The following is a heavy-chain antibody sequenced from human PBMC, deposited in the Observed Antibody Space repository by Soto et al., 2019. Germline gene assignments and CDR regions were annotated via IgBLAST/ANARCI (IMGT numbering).Heavy chain of an antibody. CDR3: TRLGIVGATDLRDYYYGMDV. Sequence: GGSLRLSCAASGFTFSGSAMHWVRQASGKGLEWVGRIRSKANSYATAYAASVKGRFTISRDDSKNTAYLQMNSLKTEDTAVYYCTRLGIVGATDLRDYYYGMDVWGQGTTVTVSS. J-gene: IGHJ6*02. D-gene: IGHD1-26*01. CDR1: GFTFSGSA. CDR2: IRSKANSYAT. V-gene: IGHV3-73*01.